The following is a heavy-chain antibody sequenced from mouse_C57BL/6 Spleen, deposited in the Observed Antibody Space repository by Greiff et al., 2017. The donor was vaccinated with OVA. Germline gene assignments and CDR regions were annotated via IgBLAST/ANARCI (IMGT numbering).Heavy chain of an antibody. CDR3: ARSGTGPYWYFDV. V-gene: IGHV1-52*01. J-gene: IGHJ1*03. Sequence: QQSCKASGYTFTSYWMHWVKQRPIQGLEWIGNIDPSDSEAHYNQKFKDKATLTVDKSSSTAYMQLSSLTSEDSAVYYCARSGTGPYWYFDVWGTGTTVTVSS. D-gene: IGHD4-1*01. CDR2: IDPSDSEA. CDR1: GYTFTSYW.